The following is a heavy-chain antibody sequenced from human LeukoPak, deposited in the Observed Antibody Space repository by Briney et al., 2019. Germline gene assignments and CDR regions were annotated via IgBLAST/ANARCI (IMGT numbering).Heavy chain of an antibody. CDR1: GFPFNKYS. Sequence: GGSLRLSCAASGFPFNKYSMTWVRQAPGKGLEWVSSISSSSRDIFYAESLKGRFTISRDNAKNSLYLHMNSLRAEDTAVYYCARVRSPRYFDYWGQGTLVTVSS. V-gene: IGHV3-21*01. CDR2: ISSSSRDI. CDR3: ARVRSPRYFDY. J-gene: IGHJ4*02.